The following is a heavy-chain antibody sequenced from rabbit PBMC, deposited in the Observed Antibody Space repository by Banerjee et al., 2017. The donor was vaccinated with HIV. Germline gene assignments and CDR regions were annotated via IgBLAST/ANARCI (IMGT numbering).Heavy chain of an antibody. CDR1: GFTLSSYW. V-gene: IGHV1S45*01. D-gene: IGHD8-1*01. Sequence: QEQLLESGGDLVKPEGSLTLTCTASGFTLSSYWICWVRQAPGKGLEWIASIDAGSSGSTYYATWAKGRFTISKASWTTVTLQMTSLTAADTATYFCARDPCLTSYSLINLWGPGTLVT. CDR3: ARDPCLTSYSLINL. J-gene: IGHJ4*01. CDR2: IDAGSSGST.